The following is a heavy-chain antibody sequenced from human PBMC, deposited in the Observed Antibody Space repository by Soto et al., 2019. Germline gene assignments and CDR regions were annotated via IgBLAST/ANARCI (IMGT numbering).Heavy chain of an antibody. V-gene: IGHV3-30*18. Sequence: QVQLVESGGRVVQPGRSLRLSCATSGFNFYSHGMHWVRQSPGKGLEWVAVISYDGSNKYYMESVKGRFTISRDNSKNTLSPQMNSLRAEDTAVYYCAKDLSGVTVIDATQGFDSWGQGTLVTVSS. CDR3: AKDLSGVTVIDATQGFDS. CDR2: ISYDGSNK. D-gene: IGHD2-15*01. CDR1: GFNFYSHG. J-gene: IGHJ4*02.